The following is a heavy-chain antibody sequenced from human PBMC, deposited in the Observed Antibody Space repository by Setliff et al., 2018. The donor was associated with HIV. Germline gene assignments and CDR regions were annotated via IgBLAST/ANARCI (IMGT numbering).Heavy chain of an antibody. Sequence: SGPTLVNPTQTLTLTCTFSGFSLTTSGMCVSWIRQPPGKALEWLARVDWGDNRFYNSSLRTRLTISKDTSKNQVVLTMTNMDPVDTATYYCARTGAVTGRKPSLLLGYFDYWGQGALVTVSS. CDR1: GFSLTTSGMC. D-gene: IGHD6-19*01. V-gene: IGHV2-70*17. J-gene: IGHJ4*02. CDR2: VDWGDNR. CDR3: ARTGAVTGRKPSLLLGYFDY.